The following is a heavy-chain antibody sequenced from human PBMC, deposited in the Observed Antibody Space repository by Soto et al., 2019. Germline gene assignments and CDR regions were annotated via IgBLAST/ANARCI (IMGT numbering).Heavy chain of an antibody. J-gene: IGHJ6*01. D-gene: IGHD3-10*01. CDR3: ARGVRRTGDEVEV. CDR1: GFSLDDYT. V-gene: IGHV3-9*01. Sequence: EVQLVESGGDLLQPGGSLRLSCAGFGFSLDDYTMHWVRQAPGKGLEWVSVITWNSDIRYYAASVRGRFTVSKDSAKNSLYLQMNSLRTEDTDLYYCARGVRRTGDEVEVWGQGTAVIVSS. CDR2: ITWNSDIR.